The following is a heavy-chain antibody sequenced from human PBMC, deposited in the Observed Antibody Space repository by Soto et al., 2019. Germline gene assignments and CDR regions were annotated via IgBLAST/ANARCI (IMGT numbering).Heavy chain of an antibody. CDR2: ISAYNGNT. V-gene: IGHV1-18*01. Sequence: ASVKVSCKASGYTFTSYGISWVRQAPGQGLEWMGWISAYNGNTNYAQKLQGRVTMTTDTSTSTAYMELRSLRSDDTAVYYCARDLTLYYYDSSGYYYWFDPWGQGTLVNVSS. D-gene: IGHD3-22*01. J-gene: IGHJ5*02. CDR3: ARDLTLYYYDSSGYYYWFDP. CDR1: GYTFTSYG.